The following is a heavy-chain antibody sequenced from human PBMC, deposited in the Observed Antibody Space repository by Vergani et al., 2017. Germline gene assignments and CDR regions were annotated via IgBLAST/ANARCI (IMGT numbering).Heavy chain of an antibody. D-gene: IGHD6-6*01. V-gene: IGHV1-46*01. J-gene: IGHJ6*02. Sequence: QVQLVQSGAEVKKPGAPVKVPCKPFGYPFPSYYMHWVRKAPGQGLEGRGIINPSGGSTSYAQKFQGRVTMTRDTSTSTVYMELSSLRSEDTAVYYCAGEAYSSSSTSYYGMDVWGQGTTVTVSS. CDR1: GYPFPSYY. CDR3: AGEAYSSSSTSYYGMDV. CDR2: INPSGGST.